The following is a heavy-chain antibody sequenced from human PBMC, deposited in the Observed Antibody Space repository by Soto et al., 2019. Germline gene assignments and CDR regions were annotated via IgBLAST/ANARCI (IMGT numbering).Heavy chain of an antibody. CDR3: AKDAGSTEYFFAS. CDR2: ISHDGSNT. V-gene: IGHV3-30*18. Sequence: QVQVVESGGGVVQPGRSLRLSCAASGFTFRTYAMHWVRQAPGKGLEWVAVISHDGSNTDYGDSVKGRFTISRDNHKSTLSLQMNSLRPEDTGVYYCAKDAGSTEYFFASWGQGTLVSVSS. J-gene: IGHJ4*02. CDR1: GFTFRTYA.